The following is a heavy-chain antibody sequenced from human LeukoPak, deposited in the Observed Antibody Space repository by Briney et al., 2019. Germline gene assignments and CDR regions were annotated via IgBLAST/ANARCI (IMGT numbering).Heavy chain of an antibody. CDR3: ARGNDYGDHVGIYFDS. J-gene: IGHJ4*02. D-gene: IGHD4-17*01. CDR2: IKQDESEK. V-gene: IGHV3-7*03. CDR1: GFTFSSYW. Sequence: GGSLRLSCAASGFTFSSYWMSWVRQAPGKGLEWVANIKQDESEKYYVDSVKGRFTISRDNAKNSLYLQINSLRAEDTAVYYCARGNDYGDHVGIYFDSWGQETLVTVSS.